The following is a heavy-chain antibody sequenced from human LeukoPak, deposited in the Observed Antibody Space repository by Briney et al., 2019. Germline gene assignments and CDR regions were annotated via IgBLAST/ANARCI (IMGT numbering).Heavy chain of an antibody. D-gene: IGHD3-22*01. V-gene: IGHV4-61*02. J-gene: IGHJ4*02. Sequence: SETLSLXCTVSGGSISSGSYYWNWIRQPAGKGLEWIGRIYTSGSTNYNPSLKSRVTISVDTSKNEFSLKLSSVTAADTAAYYCASGYYYRGDYWGQGTLVTVSS. CDR1: GGSISSGSYY. CDR3: ASGYYYRGDY. CDR2: IYTSGST.